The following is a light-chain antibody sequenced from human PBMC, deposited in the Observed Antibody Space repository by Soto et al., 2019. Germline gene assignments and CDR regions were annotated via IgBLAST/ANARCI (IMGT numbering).Light chain of an antibody. V-gene: IGLV1-40*01. CDR1: SSNIGAGYD. CDR3: QSYDSSLSGLYV. Sequence: QSVLTQPPSVYGAPGQRVTISCTGSSSNIGAGYDVHWYQHLPGTAPKLLIYGDINRPSGVPDRFSGSKSGTSASLAITGLQAEDEADYYCQSYDSSLSGLYVFGTGTKLTVL. J-gene: IGLJ1*01. CDR2: GDI.